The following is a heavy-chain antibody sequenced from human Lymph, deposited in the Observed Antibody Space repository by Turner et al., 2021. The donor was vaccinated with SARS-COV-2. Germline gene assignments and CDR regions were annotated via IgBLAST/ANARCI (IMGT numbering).Heavy chain of an antibody. CDR3: ATVLCTGSSCYYYGMDV. V-gene: IGHV1-24*01. D-gene: IGHD2-15*01. Sequence: QFQLLQSGAEVKKTGASVKVSCKVSGYTLTELSMHWVRQAPGKGLEWMGGFDPEDGEIIYAQKFQGRVTMTEDTSTDTAYMELSSLRSEDTAVYYCATVLCTGSSCYYYGMDVWGQGTTVTVSS. J-gene: IGHJ6*02. CDR2: FDPEDGEI. CDR1: GYTLTELS.